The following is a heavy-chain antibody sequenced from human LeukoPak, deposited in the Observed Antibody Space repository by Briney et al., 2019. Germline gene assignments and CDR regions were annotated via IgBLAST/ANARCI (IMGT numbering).Heavy chain of an antibody. CDR2: ISYDGSNK. V-gene: IGHV3-30*14. D-gene: IGHD1-26*01. J-gene: IGHJ4*02. Sequence: GGSLRLSCAASGFTFSSYAMHWVRQAPGKGLEWVAVISYDGSNKYYADSVKGRFTISRDNSKNTVYLQMNSLRAEDTAVYYCATLEWELLLNYWGQGTLVTVSS. CDR3: ATLEWELLLNY. CDR1: GFTFSSYA.